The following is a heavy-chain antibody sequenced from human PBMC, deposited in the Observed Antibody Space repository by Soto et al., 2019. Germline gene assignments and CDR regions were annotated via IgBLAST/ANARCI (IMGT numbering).Heavy chain of an antibody. D-gene: IGHD6-13*01. Sequence: ASVKVSCKASGGTFSSYAISWVRQAPGQGLEWMGGIIPIFGTANYAQKFQGRVTITADESTSTAYMELSSLRSEDTAVYCCARAGVGQLRTTGIAAAGRQFYYYYGMDVWGQGTTVTVSS. V-gene: IGHV1-69*13. CDR1: GGTFSSYA. CDR3: ARAGVGQLRTTGIAAAGRQFYYYYGMDV. J-gene: IGHJ6*02. CDR2: IIPIFGTA.